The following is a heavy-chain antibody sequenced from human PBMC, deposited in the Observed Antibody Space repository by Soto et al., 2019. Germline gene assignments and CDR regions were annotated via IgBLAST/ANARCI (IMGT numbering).Heavy chain of an antibody. Sequence: QVPLVQSGAEVKKPGSSVKVSCKASGGTFSPYTINWVRQAPGQGLEWMGRIIPFHGVTNYAQKFQARVTITADKSTSTAYMELSGLRFEDTVMYYCTRDWEITVSTWSFGGFWGRGTLVTVSS. CDR1: GGTFSPYT. CDR2: IIPFHGVT. J-gene: IGHJ4*02. D-gene: IGHD3-10*01. V-gene: IGHV1-69*08. CDR3: TRDWEITVSTWSFGGF.